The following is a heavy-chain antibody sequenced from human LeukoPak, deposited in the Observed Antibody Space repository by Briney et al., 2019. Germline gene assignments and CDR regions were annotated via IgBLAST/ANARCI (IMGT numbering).Heavy chain of an antibody. J-gene: IGHJ4*02. CDR3: ARHGGSVFWSGSKVDY. CDR1: GYSFTSYW. CDR2: IYPGDSDT. V-gene: IGHV5-51*01. D-gene: IGHD3-3*01. Sequence: GESLKISCKGSGYSFTSYWIGWVRQMPGKGLEWMGIIYPGDSDTRYSPSFQGQVTISADKSISTAYLQWSSLKASDTAMYYCARHGGSVFWSGSKVDYWGQGTLVTVSS.